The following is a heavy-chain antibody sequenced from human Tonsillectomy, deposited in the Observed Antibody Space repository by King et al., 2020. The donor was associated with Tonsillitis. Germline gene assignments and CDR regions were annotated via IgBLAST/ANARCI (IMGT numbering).Heavy chain of an antibody. CDR3: ARVPTYDFWSGYPLVGMDV. V-gene: IGHV4-59*01. J-gene: IGHJ6*02. CDR2: IYYSGST. Sequence: QLQLQESGPGLVKPSETLSLTCTVSGGSISSYYWSWIRQPPGKGLEWIGYIYYSGSTNYNPSLKSRVTISVDTSKNQFSLKLSSVTAADTAVYYCARVPTYDFWSGYPLVGMDVWGQGTTVTVSS. D-gene: IGHD3-3*01. CDR1: GGSISSYY.